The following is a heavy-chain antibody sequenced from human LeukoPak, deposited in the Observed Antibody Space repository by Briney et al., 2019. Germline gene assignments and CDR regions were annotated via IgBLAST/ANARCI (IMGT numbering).Heavy chain of an antibody. CDR3: ARVPNSSGWYATY. Sequence: PGGSLRLSCAASGFTFNSYWFHWVRQAPGKGLVWVSRINSDGSTTSYADSVKGRFTISRDNAKNTLYLQMNSLRAEDTAVYYCARVPNSSGWYATYWGQGTLVTVSS. CDR1: GFTFNSYW. CDR2: INSDGSTT. J-gene: IGHJ4*02. D-gene: IGHD6-19*01. V-gene: IGHV3-74*01.